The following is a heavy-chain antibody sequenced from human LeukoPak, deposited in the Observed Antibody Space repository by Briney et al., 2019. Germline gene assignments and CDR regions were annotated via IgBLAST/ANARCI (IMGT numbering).Heavy chain of an antibody. J-gene: IGHJ4*02. CDR2: TSGSGGST. V-gene: IGHV3-23*01. D-gene: IGHD3-3*01. CDR3: AKERHSYDFWSGYYPD. Sequence: QPWGALRLSCAASGFTFSSYAMSWVRQAPGKGLEWVSATSGSGGSTYYADSVKGRFTISRDNSKNALYLQMNSLRAEDTAVYYCAKERHSYDFWSGYYPDWGQGTLVTVSS. CDR1: GFTFSSYA.